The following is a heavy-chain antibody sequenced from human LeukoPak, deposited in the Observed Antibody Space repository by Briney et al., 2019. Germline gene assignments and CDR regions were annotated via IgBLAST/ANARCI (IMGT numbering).Heavy chain of an antibody. CDR2: ISGSGGST. J-gene: IGHJ4*02. V-gene: IGHV3-23*01. CDR1: GFTFSSYA. Sequence: GGSLRLSCAASGFTFSSYAMSWVRQAPGKGLEWVSAISGSGGSTYYADSVKGRFTISRDNSKNTLYLQMNSLRAEDTAVYYCAKDAVCTSCYSGVRYWGQGTLVTVPS. D-gene: IGHD2-2*01. CDR3: AKDAVCTSCYSGVRY.